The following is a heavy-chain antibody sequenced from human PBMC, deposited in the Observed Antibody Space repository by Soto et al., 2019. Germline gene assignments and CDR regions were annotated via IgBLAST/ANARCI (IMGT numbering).Heavy chain of an antibody. CDR2: ILYDGSNK. V-gene: IGHV3-33*08. Sequence: PGGSLRLSCAPSGFTFSSYTMHWVRQPPGKGLEWVAVILYDGSNKYYADSVKGRFTISRDNSKNTLYLQVNSLRAEDTAVYYCAREGHGYAFDIWGQGTMVTVSS. D-gene: IGHD2-2*03. CDR1: GFTFSSYT. CDR3: AREGHGYAFDI. J-gene: IGHJ3*02.